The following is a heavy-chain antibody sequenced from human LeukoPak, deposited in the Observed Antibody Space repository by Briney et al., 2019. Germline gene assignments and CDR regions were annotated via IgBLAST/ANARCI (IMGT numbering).Heavy chain of an antibody. Sequence: SETLSLTCTVSGGSINNYYWSWIRQPPGKGLEWIGFIYYSGNTNYNPSLKSRVTISVDTSKNQFSLRLSSVTAADTAVYYCARASYSYDISGWVPFDYWGQGTLVTVSS. J-gene: IGHJ4*02. V-gene: IGHV4-59*08. CDR3: ARASYSYDISGWVPFDY. D-gene: IGHD3-22*01. CDR1: GGSINNYY. CDR2: IYYSGNT.